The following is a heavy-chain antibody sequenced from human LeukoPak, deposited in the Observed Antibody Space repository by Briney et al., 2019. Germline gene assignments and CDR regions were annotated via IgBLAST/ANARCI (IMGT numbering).Heavy chain of an antibody. CDR2: INPNSGGT. D-gene: IGHD1-7*01. Sequence: GASVKVSCKASGYTFTGYYMHWVRQAPGQGLDWMGRINPNSGGTNYAQKFQGRVTMTRDTSISTAYMELSRLRSDDTAVYYCARDSGGETGTTTEYYFDYWGQGTLVTVSS. J-gene: IGHJ4*02. V-gene: IGHV1-2*06. CDR3: ARDSGGETGTTTEYYFDY. CDR1: GYTFTGYY.